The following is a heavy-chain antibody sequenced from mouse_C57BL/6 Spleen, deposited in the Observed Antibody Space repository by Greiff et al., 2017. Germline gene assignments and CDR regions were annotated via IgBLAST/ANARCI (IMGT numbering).Heavy chain of an antibody. J-gene: IGHJ4*01. CDR2: IYPGDGDT. Sequence: QLQQSGAELVKPGASVKISCKASGYAFSSYWMHWVKQRPGKGLEWIGQIYPGDGDTNYNGKFKGKATLTADKSSSTAYMQLSSLTSEDSAVYFCARGSSSMDYWGQGTSVTVSS. CDR1: GYAFSSYW. D-gene: IGHD1-1*01. CDR3: ARGSSSMDY. V-gene: IGHV1-80*01.